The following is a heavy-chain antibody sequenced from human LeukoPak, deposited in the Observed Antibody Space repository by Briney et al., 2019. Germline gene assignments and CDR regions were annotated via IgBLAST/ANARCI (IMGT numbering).Heavy chain of an antibody. CDR3: ARSSYCSGGSCYWGKPA. D-gene: IGHD2-15*01. V-gene: IGHV3-48*01. J-gene: IGHJ6*02. Sequence: GGSLRLSCAASGFTFSSYSMNWVRQAPGKGLEWVSYISSSSSTIYYADSVKGRFTISRDNAKNSLYLQMNSLRAEDTAVYTCARSSYCSGGSCYWGKPAWGQGTTVTVSS. CDR2: ISSSSSTI. CDR1: GFTFSSYS.